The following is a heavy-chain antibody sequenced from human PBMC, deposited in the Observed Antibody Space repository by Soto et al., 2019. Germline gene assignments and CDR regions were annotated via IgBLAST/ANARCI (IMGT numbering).Heavy chain of an antibody. CDR2: ISPYNGNT. Sequence: QVQLVQSGGEVVQPGASVKVSCKASGYFFTSYGISWVRQAPGQGLEWMGWISPYNGNTKYAQNFQGRVTMTTDPSTYTAYMELRSLRSDDPAVYYCARDFGSDLSSPGAVFDYWGQGTLVTVSS. V-gene: IGHV1-18*04. CDR3: ARDFGSDLSSPGAVFDY. CDR1: GYFFTSYG. D-gene: IGHD3-3*01. J-gene: IGHJ4*02.